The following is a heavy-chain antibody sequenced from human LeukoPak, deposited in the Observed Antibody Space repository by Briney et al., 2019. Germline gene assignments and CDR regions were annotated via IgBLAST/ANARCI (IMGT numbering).Heavy chain of an antibody. J-gene: IGHJ6*02. V-gene: IGHV3-48*04. D-gene: IGHD3-3*02. CDR3: ARGGHFWSGYFGYYYGMDV. CDR1: GFTFSSYS. CDR2: ISSSGSTI. Sequence: GGSLRLSCAASGFTFSSYSMNWVRQAPGKGLEWVSYISSSGSTIYYADSVKGRFTISRDNAKNLLYLQMNSLRAEDTAVYYCARGGHFWSGYFGYYYGMDVWGQGTTVTVSS.